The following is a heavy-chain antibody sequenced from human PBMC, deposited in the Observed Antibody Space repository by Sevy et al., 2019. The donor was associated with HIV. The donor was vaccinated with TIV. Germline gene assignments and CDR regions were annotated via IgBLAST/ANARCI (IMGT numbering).Heavy chain of an antibody. V-gene: IGHV3-30*18. CDR2: ISYDGSNK. CDR3: AKESRAYYDFWSGYWNYYYYGIDV. Sequence: GGSLRLSCAASGFTFSSYGMHWVRQAPGKGLEWVAVISYDGSNKYYADSVKGRFTISRDNSKNTLYLQMNSLRAEDTAVYYCAKESRAYYDFWSGYWNYYYYGIDVRGQGTTVTVSS. CDR1: GFTFSSYG. J-gene: IGHJ6*02. D-gene: IGHD3-3*01.